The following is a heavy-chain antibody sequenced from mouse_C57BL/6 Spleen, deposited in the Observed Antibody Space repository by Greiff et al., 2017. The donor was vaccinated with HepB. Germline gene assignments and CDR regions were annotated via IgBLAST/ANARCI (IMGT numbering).Heavy chain of an antibody. V-gene: IGHV5-17*01. CDR3: AREVTSYYYAMDY. Sequence: EVQRVESGGGLVKPGGSLKLSCAASGFTFSDYGMHWVRQAPEKGLEWVAYISSGSSTIYYADTVKGRFTISRDNAKNTLFLQMTSLRSEDTAMYYCAREVTSYYYAMDYWGQGTSVTVSS. CDR1: GFTFSDYG. D-gene: IGHD2-2*01. J-gene: IGHJ4*01. CDR2: ISSGSSTI.